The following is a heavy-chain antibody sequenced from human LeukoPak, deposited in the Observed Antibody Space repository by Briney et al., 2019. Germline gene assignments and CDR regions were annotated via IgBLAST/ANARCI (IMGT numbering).Heavy chain of an antibody. D-gene: IGHD3-9*01. CDR2: ISGYNGNT. CDR3: ARGPVLRYFDWLDYYYYYYMDV. V-gene: IGHV1-18*01. J-gene: IGHJ6*03. Sequence: ASVKVSCKASGYTFTSYGISWVRQAPGQGLEWMGWISGYNGNTDYAQNLQGRVTMTTDTSTSTAHMELSSLRSEDTAVYYCARGPVLRYFDWLDYYYYYYMDVWGKGTTVTVSS. CDR1: GYTFTSYG.